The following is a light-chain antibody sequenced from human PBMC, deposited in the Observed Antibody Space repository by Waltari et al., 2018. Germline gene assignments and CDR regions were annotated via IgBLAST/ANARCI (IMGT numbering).Light chain of an antibody. J-gene: IGKJ3*01. Sequence: DIRMTQFPSSLSASVGDRVTITCRASQAINTYLNWYQQQPGKAPKLLIYAASRLHRGVPSRFSGSGSGTDFTLTISRLQPEDFATYYCQQSYFTPRGNFGPGTRVDL. CDR1: QAINTY. CDR2: AAS. CDR3: QQSYFTPRGN. V-gene: IGKV1-39*01.